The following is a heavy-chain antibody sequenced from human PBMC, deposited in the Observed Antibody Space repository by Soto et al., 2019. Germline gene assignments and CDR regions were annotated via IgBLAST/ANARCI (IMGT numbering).Heavy chain of an antibody. CDR1: GVSISSYY. D-gene: IGHD4-17*01. V-gene: IGHV4-59*01. CDR3: ARSLDYGATLYYFDY. CDR2: IYYSGST. J-gene: IGHJ4*02. Sequence: SETLSLTCTVSGVSISSYYWSWIRQPPGKGLEWIGYIYYSGSTNYNPSLKSRVTISVDTSKNQFSLKLSSVTAADTAVYYCARSLDYGATLYYFDYWGQGTLVTSPQ.